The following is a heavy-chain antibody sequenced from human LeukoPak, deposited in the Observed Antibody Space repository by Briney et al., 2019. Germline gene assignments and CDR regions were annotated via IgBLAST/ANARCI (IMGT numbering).Heavy chain of an antibody. D-gene: IGHD1/OR15-1a*01. CDR1: GLTLSGYW. CDR3: ARGWNTTPRSGFDI. J-gene: IGHJ3*02. CDR2: INNDGSIT. V-gene: IGHV3-74*01. Sequence: GGSLRLSCSASGLTLSGYWMHWVRQAPGKGLVWVSNINNDGSITTYADSVKGRFTISRDNVKNTLFLQMNSLGAEDTALYYCARGWNTTPRSGFDIWGLGTMVTVSS.